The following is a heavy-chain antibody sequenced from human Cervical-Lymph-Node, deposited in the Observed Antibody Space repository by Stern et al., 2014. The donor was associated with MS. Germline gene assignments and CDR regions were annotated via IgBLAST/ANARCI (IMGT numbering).Heavy chain of an antibody. Sequence: EQLGESVAEVKKPGASVKVSCKASGYTFTSYYMHWVLQAPGQGPEWMGIINPSGGSTSYAQKFQGRVTMTRDTSTSTVYMELSSLRSEDTAVYYCARNYYDSSGYQNYYYYGMDVWGQGTTVTVSS. CDR2: INPSGGST. V-gene: IGHV1-46*01. CDR3: ARNYYDSSGYQNYYYYGMDV. D-gene: IGHD3-22*01. J-gene: IGHJ6*02. CDR1: GYTFTSYY.